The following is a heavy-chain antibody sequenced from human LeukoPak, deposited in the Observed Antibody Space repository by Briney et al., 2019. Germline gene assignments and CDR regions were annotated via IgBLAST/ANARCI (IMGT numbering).Heavy chain of an antibody. CDR2: IYYSGGT. J-gene: IGHJ6*04. D-gene: IGHD2-2*01. CDR3: ARVFTPGYCSSTSCQNYYYYYGMDV. Sequence: PSETLSLTCTVPGGSISSYYWSWIRHPPGTGLGWIGYIYYSGGTNNNPSLKSRVTISVDTSKNQFSLKLSSVTAADTAVYYCARVFTPGYCSSTSCQNYYYYYGMDVWGKGTTVTVSS. V-gene: IGHV4-59*01. CDR1: GGSISSYY.